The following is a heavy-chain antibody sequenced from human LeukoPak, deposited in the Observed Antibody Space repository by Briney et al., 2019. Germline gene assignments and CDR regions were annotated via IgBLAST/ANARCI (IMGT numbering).Heavy chain of an antibody. CDR2: IYYSGST. CDR1: GGSISSGDYY. V-gene: IGHV4-30-4*08. D-gene: IGHD3-3*01. CDR3: ARVGGRYDFWSGSKGIPLINWFGP. Sequence: SETLSLTCTVSGGSISSGDYYWSWIRQPPGKGLEWIGYIYYSGSTYYNPSLKSRVTISVDTSKNQFSLKLSSVTAADTAVYYCARVGGRYDFWSGSKGIPLINWFGPWGQGTLVTVSS. J-gene: IGHJ5*02.